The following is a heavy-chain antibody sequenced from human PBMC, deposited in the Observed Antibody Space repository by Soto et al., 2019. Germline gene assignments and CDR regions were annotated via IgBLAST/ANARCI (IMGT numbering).Heavy chain of an antibody. CDR3: ATSMRHTLDP. J-gene: IGHJ5*02. Sequence: EVLVVESGGGLVQPGGSLRLSCAASGFTFGIHWMTWVRQVPGKGLEWVANINQDGSDKYYVDSVKGRFIISRDNAKDSLYLQMNSLRVEDTALYYCATSMRHTLDPWGQGTLVTVS. CDR1: GFTFGIHW. CDR2: INQDGSDK. V-gene: IGHV3-7*01. D-gene: IGHD2-21*01.